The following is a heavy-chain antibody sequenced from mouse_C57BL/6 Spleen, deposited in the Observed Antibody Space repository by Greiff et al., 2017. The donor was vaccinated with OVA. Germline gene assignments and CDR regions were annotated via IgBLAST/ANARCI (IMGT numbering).Heavy chain of an antibody. CDR1: GYTFTDYY. D-gene: IGHD1-1*01. V-gene: IGHV1-26*01. CDR2: INPNNGGT. J-gene: IGHJ2*01. CDR3: ARRANYYGSSYKDY. Sequence: EVQLQQSGPELVKPGASVKISCKASGYTFTDYYMNWVKQSHGKSLEWIGDINPNNGGTSYNQKFKGKATLTVDKSSSTAYMELRSLTSEDSAVYYCARRANYYGSSYKDYWGQGTTLTVSS.